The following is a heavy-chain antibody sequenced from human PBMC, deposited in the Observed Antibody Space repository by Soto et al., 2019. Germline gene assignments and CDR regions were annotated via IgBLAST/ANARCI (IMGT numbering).Heavy chain of an antibody. Sequence: QVQLQESGPGLVKPSETLSLTCSVSGGSISGSYWSWIRQSPGKGLEWLGYVYYTGSTNYSPSLRSRVSISVDTTKNEFSLRLSSVTAEDTAVYFGARSVAVPGAHIDYWGQGTQVTVSS. D-gene: IGHD6-19*01. CDR1: GGSISGSY. V-gene: IGHV4-59*01. CDR3: ARSVAVPGAHIDY. J-gene: IGHJ4*02. CDR2: VYYTGST.